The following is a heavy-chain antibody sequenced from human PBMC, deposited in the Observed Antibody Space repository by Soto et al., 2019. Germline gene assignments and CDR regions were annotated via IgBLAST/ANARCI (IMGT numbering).Heavy chain of an antibody. J-gene: IGHJ4*02. D-gene: IGHD3-16*01. V-gene: IGHV3-33*01. CDR1: GFTFSGFG. CDR3: AFGNLSYYFDF. CDR2: IWYDGSDK. Sequence: SLRLSCAASGFTFSGFGMHWVRQAPGKGPEWVAIIWYDGSDKYYADSVKGRFTISRDNSKNTLYLQMNSLRAEDTAVYHCAFGNLSYYFDFWGQGTPVTVSS.